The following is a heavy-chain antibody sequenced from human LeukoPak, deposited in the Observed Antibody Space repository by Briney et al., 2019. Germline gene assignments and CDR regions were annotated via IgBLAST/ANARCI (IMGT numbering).Heavy chain of an antibody. CDR1: GFTFTNYW. V-gene: IGHV3-74*01. CDR3: ASELRLGY. D-gene: IGHD3-10*01. J-gene: IGHJ4*02. CDR2: IKSDGSST. Sequence: GGSLRLSCAASGFTFTNYWMHWVRQVPGKGLVWVSRIKSDGSSTHYADSVKGRFTISRHNARNTLYLQMNSLRAEDTAVYYCASELRLGYWGQGILVTVSS.